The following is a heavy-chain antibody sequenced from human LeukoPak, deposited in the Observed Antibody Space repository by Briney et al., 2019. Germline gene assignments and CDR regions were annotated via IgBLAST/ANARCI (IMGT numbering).Heavy chain of an antibody. Sequence: GGSLRLSCAASGFTFSSYEMNWVRQAPGKGLGWVSYISSSSSTIYYADSVKGRFTISRDNAKNSLYLQMNSLRAEDTAVYYCAKDLPPDAFDIWRQGTMVTVSS. J-gene: IGHJ3*02. CDR2: ISSSSSTI. V-gene: IGHV3-48*01. CDR1: GFTFSSYE. CDR3: AKDLPPDAFDI.